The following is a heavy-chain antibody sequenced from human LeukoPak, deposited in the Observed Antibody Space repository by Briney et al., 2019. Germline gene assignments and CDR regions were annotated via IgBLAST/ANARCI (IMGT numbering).Heavy chain of an antibody. Sequence: GGSLRLSCAASGFTFSDYYMSWIRQAPGKGLEWVSVIYSGGSTYYADSVKGRFTISRDNSKNTLYLQMNSLRAEDTAVYYCARDLGDDAFDIWGQGTMVTVSS. CDR2: IYSGGST. V-gene: IGHV3-66*01. D-gene: IGHD3-16*01. J-gene: IGHJ3*02. CDR1: GFTFSDYY. CDR3: ARDLGDDAFDI.